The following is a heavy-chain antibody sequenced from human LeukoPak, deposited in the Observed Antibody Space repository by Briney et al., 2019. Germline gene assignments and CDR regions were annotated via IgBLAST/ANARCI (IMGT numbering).Heavy chain of an antibody. CDR1: GYTFTSYG. D-gene: IGHD2-15*01. J-gene: IGHJ6*02. CDR2: ISAYNGNT. V-gene: IGHV1-18*01. Sequence: ASVKVSCKASGYTFTSYGISWVRQAPGQGLEWMGWISAYNGNTNYAQKLQGRVTMTTDTSTSTAYMELRSLRSDDTAVYYCARDQDIVVVVAANEVYYYYGMGVWGQGTTVTVSS. CDR3: ARDQDIVVVVAANEVYYYYGMGV.